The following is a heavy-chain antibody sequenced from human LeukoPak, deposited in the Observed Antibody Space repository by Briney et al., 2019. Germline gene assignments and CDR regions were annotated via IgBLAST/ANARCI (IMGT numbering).Heavy chain of an antibody. CDR1: GGSLNRSNYY. CDR2: IHYSGRT. J-gene: IGHJ4*02. Sequence: SETLSLTCTVSGGSLNRSNYYWGWLRQPPGRGLEWIGSIHYSGRTYYNPSLKSRVTMSGDTSKHQFSLKLSSVTAADTAVYYCARLDSSGGDDYWAQGTLVTVSS. D-gene: IGHD3-22*01. CDR3: ARLDSSGGDDY. V-gene: IGHV4-39*01.